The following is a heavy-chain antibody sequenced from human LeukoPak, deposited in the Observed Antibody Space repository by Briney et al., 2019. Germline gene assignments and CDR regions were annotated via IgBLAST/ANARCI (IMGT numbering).Heavy chain of an antibody. D-gene: IGHD4-23*01. V-gene: IGHV4-61*05. CDR2: IYYSGST. J-gene: IGHJ1*01. Sequence: SETLSLTCTVSGGSISSSSYYWSWIRQPPGKGLEWIGYIYYSGSTNYNPSLKSRVTISVDTSKNQFSLKLSSVTAADTAVYYCARHEGDYGGPGFQHWGQGTLVTVSS. CDR1: GGSISSSSYY. CDR3: ARHEGDYGGPGFQH.